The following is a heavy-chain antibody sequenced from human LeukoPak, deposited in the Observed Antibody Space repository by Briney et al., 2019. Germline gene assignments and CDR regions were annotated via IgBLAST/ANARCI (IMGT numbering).Heavy chain of an antibody. V-gene: IGHV3-48*01. J-gene: IGHJ1*01. CDR2: ISSSSSTI. CDR3: AREPFEQQLGAEYFQH. Sequence: SGGSLRLSCAASGFTFNTYSMNWVRQAPGKGLEWVSYISSSSSTIYYADSVKGRFTISRDNAKNSLYLQMNSLRAEDTAVYYCAREPFEQQLGAEYFQHWGQGTLVTVSS. CDR1: GFTFNTYS. D-gene: IGHD6-13*01.